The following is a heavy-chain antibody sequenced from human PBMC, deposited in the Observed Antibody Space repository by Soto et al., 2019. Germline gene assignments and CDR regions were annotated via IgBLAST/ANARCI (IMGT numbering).Heavy chain of an antibody. CDR2: ISHSSDTL. J-gene: IGHJ4*02. Sequence: GGSLRLSCAASGFTFSSYTLNWVRQAPGTGLEWISYISHSSDTLYYADSVKGRFTISRDNAKNTLYLQMNSLRAEDTAVYYCARLQARYYYDSSGPIDYWGQGTLVTVSS. CDR3: ARLQARYYYDSSGPIDY. D-gene: IGHD3-22*01. V-gene: IGHV3-48*01. CDR1: GFTFSSYT.